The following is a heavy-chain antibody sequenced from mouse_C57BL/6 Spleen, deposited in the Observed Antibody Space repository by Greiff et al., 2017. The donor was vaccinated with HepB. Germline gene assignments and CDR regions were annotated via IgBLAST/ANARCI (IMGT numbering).Heavy chain of an antibody. Sequence: QVQLQQSGAELMKPGASVKLSCKATGYTFTGYWMHWVKQRPGQGLEWIGNINPSNGGTNYNEKFKSKATLTVDKSSSTAYMQLSSLTSEDSAVYYCARPYPGYAMDYWGQGTSVTVSS. D-gene: IGHD6-5*01. J-gene: IGHJ4*01. CDR3: ARPYPGYAMDY. V-gene: IGHV1-53*01. CDR1: GYTFTGYW. CDR2: INPSNGGT.